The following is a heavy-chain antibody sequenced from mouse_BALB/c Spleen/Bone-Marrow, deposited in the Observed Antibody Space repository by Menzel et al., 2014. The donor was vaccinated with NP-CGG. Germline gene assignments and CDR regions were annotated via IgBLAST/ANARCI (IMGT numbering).Heavy chain of an antibody. J-gene: IGHJ4*01. CDR2: INPSNGGT. CDR1: GYTFTSYY. CDR3: TRLPH. D-gene: IGHD5-1*01. Sequence: QVQLKESGAELVKPGASVKLSCKASGYTFTSYYMYWVKQRPGQGLEWIGEINPSNGGTNFNEKFKSRATLTVDKSSSTAYMQLSSQTSEDSAVYYCTRLPHWGQGTSVTVSS. V-gene: IGHV1S81*02.